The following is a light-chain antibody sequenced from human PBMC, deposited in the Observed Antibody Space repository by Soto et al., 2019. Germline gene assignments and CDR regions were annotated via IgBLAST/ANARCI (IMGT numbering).Light chain of an antibody. J-gene: IGKJ2*01. V-gene: IGKV4-1*01. CDR3: QQYYSTPYT. CDR1: QSILYRSNNKNY. Sequence: DIVMTQSPDSLAVSLGERATINCKSSQSILYRSNNKNYLAWYQQKPGQPPKLLIYWASTRESGVPDRFSGSGSGTDFTLTISSLQAEDVAVYYCQQYYSTPYTCGQGTKLEIK. CDR2: WAS.